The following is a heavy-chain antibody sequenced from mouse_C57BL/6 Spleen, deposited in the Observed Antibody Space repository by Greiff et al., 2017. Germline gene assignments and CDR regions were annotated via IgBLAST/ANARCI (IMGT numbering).Heavy chain of an antibody. CDR3: ARTYYYGEGFDY. J-gene: IGHJ2*01. D-gene: IGHD1-1*01. V-gene: IGHV5-17*01. CDR2: ISSGSSTI. Sequence: VQLKESGGGLVKPGGSLKLSCAASGFTFSDYGMHWVRQAPEKGLEWVAYISSGSSTIYYADTVKGRFTISRDNAKNTLFLQMTSLRSEDTAMYYWARTYYYGEGFDYWGQGTTLTVSA. CDR1: GFTFSDYG.